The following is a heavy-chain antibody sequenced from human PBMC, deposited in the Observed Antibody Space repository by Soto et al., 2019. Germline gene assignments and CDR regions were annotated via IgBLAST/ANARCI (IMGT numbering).Heavy chain of an antibody. CDR2: ISAYNGNT. D-gene: IGHD3-3*01. Sequence: QVQLVQSGAEVKKPGASVKVSCKASGYTFTNYGISWVRQAPGQGLEWMGWISAYNGNTNYAQKLQGRVTMTTDTSTSTAYMELRSLRSDDTAVYYCARSITIFGVVIISPYYYGMDVWGQGTTVTVSS. V-gene: IGHV1-18*01. CDR1: GYTFTNYG. CDR3: ARSITIFGVVIISPYYYGMDV. J-gene: IGHJ6*02.